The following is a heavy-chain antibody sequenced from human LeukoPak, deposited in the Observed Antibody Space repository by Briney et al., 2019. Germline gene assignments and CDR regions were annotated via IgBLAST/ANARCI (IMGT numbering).Heavy chain of an antibody. Sequence: GGSLGLSCVASEFTFSSHAMNWVRQAPGKGLEWVSSINGGGESTYYADSVKGRFTVSRDNSKNTLYLQINSLRGEDTAVYYCAKGKYSSGGVPDYWGQGTLVTVSS. CDR2: INGGGEST. J-gene: IGHJ4*02. D-gene: IGHD6-19*01. CDR1: EFTFSSHA. V-gene: IGHV3-23*01. CDR3: AKGKYSSGGVPDY.